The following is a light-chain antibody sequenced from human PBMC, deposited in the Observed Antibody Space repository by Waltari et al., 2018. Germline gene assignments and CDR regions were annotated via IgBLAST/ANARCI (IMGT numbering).Light chain of an antibody. CDR2: DAS. CDR1: QVINSA. J-gene: IGKJ5*01. Sequence: AIQLTQSPSSLSASVGDRVTITCRASQVINSALAWYQQKPGKPPKLLICDASSLESGVPSRFSGSGSGTDFRLTISSLQPEDFATYYCQQFKSYPRTFGQGTRLE. CDR3: QQFKSYPRT. V-gene: IGKV1-13*02.